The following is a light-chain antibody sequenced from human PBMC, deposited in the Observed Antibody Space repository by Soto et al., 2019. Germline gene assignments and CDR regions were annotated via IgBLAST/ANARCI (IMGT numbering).Light chain of an antibody. Sequence: EIIMTQSPATLSVSPGEGATLSCRTSHSISTNLAWYQHKRGQSPRLLVYGASTRATGVPARFSGSGSGAEFTLSISSLQSEDFGVYYCQQRSNWPPVTFGGGTKVEIK. CDR1: HSISTN. CDR3: QQRSNWPPVT. J-gene: IGKJ4*01. CDR2: GAS. V-gene: IGKV3-15*01.